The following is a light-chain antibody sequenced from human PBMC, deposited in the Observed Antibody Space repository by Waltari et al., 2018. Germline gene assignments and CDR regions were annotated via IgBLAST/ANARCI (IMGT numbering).Light chain of an antibody. CDR1: QSVLYSSNNKIY. J-gene: IGKJ2*01. CDR2: WAS. Sequence: DIVMTQSTDSLAVSLGERATINCKSSQSVLYSSNNKIYLAWYQQKPGQPPKLLIYWASTRESGVPDRFSGSGSGTDFTLTISSLQAEDVALYYCQQYHTPPYTFGQGTKLEIK. V-gene: IGKV4-1*01. CDR3: QQYHTPPYT.